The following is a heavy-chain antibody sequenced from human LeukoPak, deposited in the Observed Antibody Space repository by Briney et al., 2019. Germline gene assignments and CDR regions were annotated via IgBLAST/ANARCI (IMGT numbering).Heavy chain of an antibody. V-gene: IGHV3-9*01. CDR2: ISWNGGI. Sequence: GGSLRLSCAASGFTFDDCAMHWVRQAPGKGLEWVSGISWNGGIGYADSVKGRFTISRDNAKNSLYLQMNSLRPEDTALYYCAKGPGIAVATVDYWGLGIWVTVSS. D-gene: IGHD6-19*01. CDR3: AKGPGIAVATVDY. CDR1: GFTFDDCA. J-gene: IGHJ4*02.